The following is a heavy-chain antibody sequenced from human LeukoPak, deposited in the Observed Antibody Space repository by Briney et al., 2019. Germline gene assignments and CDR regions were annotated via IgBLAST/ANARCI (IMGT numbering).Heavy chain of an antibody. Sequence: GGSLRLSCAASGFTFSSYDIHWVRQAPGKGLEWVAFIRYDGSNKYYADSVRGRFTISRDNSKNTLYLQMNSPRAEDTAVYYCAKGAQLWLRGRIYWGQGTLVTVSS. CDR3: AKGAQLWLRGRIY. D-gene: IGHD5-18*01. CDR2: IRYDGSNK. V-gene: IGHV3-30*02. J-gene: IGHJ4*02. CDR1: GFTFSSYD.